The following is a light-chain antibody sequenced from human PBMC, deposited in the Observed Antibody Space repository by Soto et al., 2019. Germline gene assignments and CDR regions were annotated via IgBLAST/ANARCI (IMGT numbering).Light chain of an antibody. J-gene: IGKJ3*01. CDR1: QSISSY. Sequence: DIQMTQSPSSLSASVEDRVTITCRASQSISSYLNWYQQKPGKAPKLLIYAASSLQSGVPSRLSGSGSGTDFPLTISSLQPEDFATYYSQQSYSTHFTFGPGTKVDIK. CDR3: QQSYSTHFT. CDR2: AAS. V-gene: IGKV1-39*01.